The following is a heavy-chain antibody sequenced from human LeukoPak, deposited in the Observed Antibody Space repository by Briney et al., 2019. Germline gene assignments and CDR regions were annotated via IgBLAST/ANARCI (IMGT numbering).Heavy chain of an antibody. V-gene: IGHV4-31*03. J-gene: IGHJ3*02. CDR1: GGSISSGGYY. Sequence: PSETLSLTCTVSGGSISSGGYYWSWIRQHPGKGLEWIGYIYYSGSTYYNPSLKSRVTISVDTSKNQFSLKLSSVTAADTAVYYCARGKADDAFDIWGQGIMVTVSS. CDR2: IYYSGST. CDR3: ARGKADDAFDI.